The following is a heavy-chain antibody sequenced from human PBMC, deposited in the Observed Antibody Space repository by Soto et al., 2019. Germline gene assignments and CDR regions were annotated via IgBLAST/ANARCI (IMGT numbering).Heavy chain of an antibody. CDR3: ARSVVVVIAKVVYFYSGMDV. D-gene: IGHD2-15*01. J-gene: IGHJ6*02. CDR1: GYTFTSYG. CDR2: ISAYNGNT. Sequence: ASVKVSCKASGYTFTSYGISWVRQAPGQGLEWMGWISAYNGNTNYAQKLQGRVTMTTDTSTSTAYMELRSLRSDDTAVYYCARSVVVVIAKVVYFYSGMDVWGQGTTVTVSS. V-gene: IGHV1-18*01.